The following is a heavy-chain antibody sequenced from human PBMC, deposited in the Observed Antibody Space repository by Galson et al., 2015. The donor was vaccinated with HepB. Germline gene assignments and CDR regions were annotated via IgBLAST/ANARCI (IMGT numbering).Heavy chain of an antibody. V-gene: IGHV6-1*01. CDR1: GDSVSSNSAA. D-gene: IGHD5-12*01. CDR3: ARGESGASYEYFHNKALDV. J-gene: IGHJ6*02. CDR2: TYYRSKWFN. Sequence: CAISGDSVSSNSAAWTWIRQSPSRGLEWLRRTYYRSKWFNDYAASVKSRITVSADTSKNQVSLHLKSVTPGDTAVYYCARGESGASYEYFHNKALDVWGQGTTVTVSS.